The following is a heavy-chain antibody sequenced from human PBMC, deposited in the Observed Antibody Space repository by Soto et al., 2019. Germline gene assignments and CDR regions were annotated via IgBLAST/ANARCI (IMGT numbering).Heavy chain of an antibody. D-gene: IGHD4-17*01. CDR1: GFTFSTYA. CDR3: AKDRYGDYGGIDY. Sequence: EVQLLESGGGLVQPGGSLRLSCAASGFTFSTYAMIWVRQAPGKGLEWVSVITGSGGSTYYADSVKGRFTISRDTWKNRLLLQVNSLRAEDTAVYYCAKDRYGDYGGIDYWGQGTMVTVSS. V-gene: IGHV3-23*01. J-gene: IGHJ4*02. CDR2: ITGSGGST.